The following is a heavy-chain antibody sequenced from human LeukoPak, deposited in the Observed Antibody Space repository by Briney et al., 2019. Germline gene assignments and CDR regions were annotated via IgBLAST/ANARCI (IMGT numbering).Heavy chain of an antibody. D-gene: IGHD1-1*01. CDR1: GFTFSSYG. CDR3: AKLPSGGTGTALIDY. V-gene: IGHV3-33*06. CDR2: IWYDGSNK. J-gene: IGHJ4*02. Sequence: GGSLRLSCAASGFTFSSYGMHWVRQAPGKGLEWVAVIWYDGSNKYYADSVKGRFTISRDNSKNRLYLQMNSLRAEDTAVYYCAKLPSGGTGTALIDYWGQGTLVTVSS.